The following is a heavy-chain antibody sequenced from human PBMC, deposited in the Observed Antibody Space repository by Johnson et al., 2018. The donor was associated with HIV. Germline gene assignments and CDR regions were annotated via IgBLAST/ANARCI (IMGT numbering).Heavy chain of an antibody. CDR3: AKNFRGGIVATGDAFDT. D-gene: IGHD6-13*01. CDR1: GFTFNDYY. CDR2: ISNSGSSV. Sequence: QVQLMESGGGLVKPGGSLRLSCAASGFTFNDYYMSWIRQAPGKGLEWVSYISNSGSSVYYADSVKGRFTISRDNSKNTLYLQMNSLRAEDTAMYYCAKNFRGGIVATGDAFDTWGQGTLVTVSS. J-gene: IGHJ3*02. V-gene: IGHV3-11*04.